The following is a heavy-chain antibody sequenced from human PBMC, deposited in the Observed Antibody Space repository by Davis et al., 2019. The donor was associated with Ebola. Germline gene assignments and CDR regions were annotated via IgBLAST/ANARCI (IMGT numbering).Heavy chain of an antibody. Sequence: ASVKVSCKASGGTFSSYAISWVRQAPGQGLEWMGIINPSGGSTSYAQKFQGRVTMTRDTSTSTVYMELSSLRSEDTAVYYCARDLYRGDVWGQGTTVTVSS. J-gene: IGHJ6*02. CDR1: GGTFSSYA. CDR3: ARDLYRGDV. CDR2: INPSGGST. V-gene: IGHV1-46*01.